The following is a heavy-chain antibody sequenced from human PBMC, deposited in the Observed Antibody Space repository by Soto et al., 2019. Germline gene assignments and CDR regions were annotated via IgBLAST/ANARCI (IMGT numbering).Heavy chain of an antibody. Sequence: GGSLRLSCAGSGFSFSSYGMHWVRQAPGKGLEWVAVISFDGTNKYYVDSVKGRFTISRDNSKNTLYLQMNSLRPEDTAVYYCAKGYRYDFRTSGMDVWGHGTTVTV. V-gene: IGHV3-30*18. J-gene: IGHJ6*02. CDR2: ISFDGTNK. CDR1: GFSFSSYG. D-gene: IGHD5-18*01. CDR3: AKGYRYDFRTSGMDV.